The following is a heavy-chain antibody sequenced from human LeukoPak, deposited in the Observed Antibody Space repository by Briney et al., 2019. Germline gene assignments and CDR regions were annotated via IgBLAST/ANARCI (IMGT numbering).Heavy chain of an antibody. V-gene: IGHV3-66*01. D-gene: IGHD2-2*01. J-gene: IGHJ4*02. CDR1: GFTVSSNY. Sequence: PGGSLRLSCAASGFTVSSNYMSWVRQAPGKGLEWVSVIHAGDSTHYADSVKGRFIISRDNSKNTLYLQMNSLTAEDTAVYYCARAVVGTSCYGYWGQGTLVTVSS. CDR3: ARAVVGTSCYGY. CDR2: IHAGDST.